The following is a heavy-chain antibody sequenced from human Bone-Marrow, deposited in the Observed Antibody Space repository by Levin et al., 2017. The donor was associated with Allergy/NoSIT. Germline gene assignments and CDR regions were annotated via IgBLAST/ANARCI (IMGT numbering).Heavy chain of an antibody. CDR1: GGISSSHS. CDR3: ARARAAGFLPFAF. V-gene: IGHV1-69*13. CDR2: IIPIVGPA. D-gene: IGHD6-13*01. J-gene: IGHJ4*02. Sequence: AASVKVSCKASGGISSSHSISWVRQAPGQGLEWVGGIIPIVGPADYAQKFQGRVTISADQSTSTAYMELSSLSSEDTAVYYCARARAAGFLPFAFWGQGTLVTVSA.